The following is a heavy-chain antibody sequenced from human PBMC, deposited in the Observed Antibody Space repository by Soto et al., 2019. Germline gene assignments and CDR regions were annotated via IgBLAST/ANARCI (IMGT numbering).Heavy chain of an antibody. CDR3: ARDALFYYDNSGLSKPKYSYGMDV. CDR2: IWYDGSNK. CDR1: EFTFFSYG. D-gene: IGHD3-22*01. Sequence: GGSLRLSCAASEFTFFSYGMHWVRQATGKGLEWVALIWYDGSNKYYADSVKGRFTISRDNSKSTLYLQMSSLRAEDTAVYYCARDALFYYDNSGLSKPKYSYGMDVWGQGTTVTVSS. V-gene: IGHV3-33*01. J-gene: IGHJ6*02.